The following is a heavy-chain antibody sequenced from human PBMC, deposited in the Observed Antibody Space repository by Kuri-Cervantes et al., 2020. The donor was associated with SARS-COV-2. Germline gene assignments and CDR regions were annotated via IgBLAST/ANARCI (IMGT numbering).Heavy chain of an antibody. J-gene: IGHJ4*02. CDR2: ISSWSTYI. CDR1: GFTFSSYS. Sequence: GESLKISCSASGFTFSSYSINWARQAPGKGLEWVSSISSWSTYIFYADSVKGRFTLSRDNARNSLYLQMNSLRAEDTAVYYCARLIGDGYPRYSFDHWGQGTLVTVSS. D-gene: IGHD5-24*01. CDR3: ARLIGDGYPRYSFDH. V-gene: IGHV3-21*01.